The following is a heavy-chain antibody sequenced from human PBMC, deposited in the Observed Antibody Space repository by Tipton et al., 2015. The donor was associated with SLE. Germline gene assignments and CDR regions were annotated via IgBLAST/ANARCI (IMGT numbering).Heavy chain of an antibody. CDR2: INHSGST. J-gene: IGHJ5*02. Sequence: TLSLTCAVSGGSFNGYYWSWIRQPPGKGLEWIGEINHSGSTNYNPSLKSRVAISIGTSNNQFSLKLRSVTAADTAVYYCARSSTGPKDNWFDPWGQGTLVTVSS. CDR3: ARSSTGPKDNWFDP. V-gene: IGHV4-34*01. D-gene: IGHD3-9*01. CDR1: GGSFNGYY.